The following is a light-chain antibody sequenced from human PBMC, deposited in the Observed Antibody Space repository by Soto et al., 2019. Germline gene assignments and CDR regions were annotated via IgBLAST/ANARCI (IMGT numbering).Light chain of an antibody. Sequence: TVSLPPGGRATVYCRASPRVSSSHLAWYQHKTGQAPRLLIYATASRATGSPDRFSGRGSGTDFTLTIRILQPEDFAVYFCQQYGSSPRTFGQGIKVDIK. CDR1: PRVSSSH. V-gene: IGKV3-20*01. CDR3: QQYGSSPRT. J-gene: IGKJ1*01. CDR2: ATA.